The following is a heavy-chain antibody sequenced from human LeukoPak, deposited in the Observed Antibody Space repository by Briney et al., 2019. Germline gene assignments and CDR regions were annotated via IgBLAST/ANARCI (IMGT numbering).Heavy chain of an antibody. CDR1: AYTFTSYG. V-gene: IGHV1-8*02. J-gene: IGHJ4*02. CDR2: MNPDSGRI. CDR3: ARAKGSFGPDY. Sequence: GASVKVSCKASAYTFTSYGISWVRQAPGQGLEWMGWMNPDSGRIGYAQKFQGRVTMAWNTSISTSYMELSSLRSDDTAVYYCARAKGSFGPDYWGQGTLVTVSS. D-gene: IGHD1-26*01.